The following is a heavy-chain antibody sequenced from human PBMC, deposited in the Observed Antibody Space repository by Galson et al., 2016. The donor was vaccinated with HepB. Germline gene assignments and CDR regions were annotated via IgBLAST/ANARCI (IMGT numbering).Heavy chain of an antibody. CDR3: VTLALDY. Sequence: SLRLSCAGSGFNFRQYGMNWVRQRPHRELESVEVWAYDGVTKHTVEGRFTISRDISRNTLYLQMSSLRVEDTAVYYCVTLALDYWGQGTPVIVSS. CDR2: WAYDGVTK. V-gene: IGHV3-30*19. CDR1: GFNFRQYG. D-gene: IGHD5-12*01. J-gene: IGHJ4*02.